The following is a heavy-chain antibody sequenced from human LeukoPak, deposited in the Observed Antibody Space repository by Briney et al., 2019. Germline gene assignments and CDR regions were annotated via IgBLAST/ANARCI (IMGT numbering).Heavy chain of an antibody. CDR1: GGSISSGGYY. D-gene: IGHD4-17*01. J-gene: IGHJ5*02. Sequence: SETLSLTCTVSGGSISSGGYYWSWIRQHPGKGLEWIGYIYYSGSTYYNPSLKSRVTISVDTSKNQFSLKLSSATAADTAVYYCARVKAKNDYGDYHNWFDPWGQGTLVTVSS. CDR2: IYYSGST. V-gene: IGHV4-31*03. CDR3: ARVKAKNDYGDYHNWFDP.